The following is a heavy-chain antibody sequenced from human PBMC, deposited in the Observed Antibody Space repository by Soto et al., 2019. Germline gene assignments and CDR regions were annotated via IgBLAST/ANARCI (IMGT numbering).Heavy chain of an antibody. Sequence: QVQLQESGPGLVKPSQTLSLTCTVSGGSISSGGYYWSWIRQHQGKGLEWIGYIYYSGSTYYNPSLKSRVTISVDTSKNQFSLKLSSVTAADTAVYYCARAPMVREPPDYYGMDVWGQGTTVTVSS. CDR2: IYYSGST. CDR1: GGSISSGGYY. CDR3: ARAPMVREPPDYYGMDV. D-gene: IGHD3-10*01. J-gene: IGHJ6*02. V-gene: IGHV4-31*03.